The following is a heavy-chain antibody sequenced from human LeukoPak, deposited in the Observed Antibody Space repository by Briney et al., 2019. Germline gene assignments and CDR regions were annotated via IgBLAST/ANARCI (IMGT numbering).Heavy chain of an antibody. Sequence: RASVKVSCKASGGTFSSYAISWVRQAPGQGLEWMGRIIPILGIANYAQKFQGRVTITADRSTSTAYMELSRLRSDDTAVYYCARDLNPRAYYYDSSGYSFDAFDIWGQGTMVTVSS. V-gene: IGHV1-69*04. CDR3: ARDLNPRAYYYDSSGYSFDAFDI. D-gene: IGHD3-22*01. CDR2: IIPILGIA. J-gene: IGHJ3*02. CDR1: GGTFSSYA.